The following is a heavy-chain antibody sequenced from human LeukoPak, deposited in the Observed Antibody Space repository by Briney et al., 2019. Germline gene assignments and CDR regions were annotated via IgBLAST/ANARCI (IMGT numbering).Heavy chain of an antibody. Sequence: GSSVKVSCKASGGTFSSYAISWVRQAPGQGLEWMGGFDPEDGETIYAQKFQGRVTMTEDTSTDTAYMELSSLRSEDTAVYYCATVRGSYTSAGFDYWGQGTLVTVSS. CDR2: FDPEDGET. V-gene: IGHV1-24*01. CDR1: GGTFSSYA. J-gene: IGHJ4*02. D-gene: IGHD1-26*01. CDR3: ATVRGSYTSAGFDY.